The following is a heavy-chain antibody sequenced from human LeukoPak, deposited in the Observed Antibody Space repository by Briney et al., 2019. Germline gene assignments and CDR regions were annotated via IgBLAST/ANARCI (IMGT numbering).Heavy chain of an antibody. D-gene: IGHD5-12*01. CDR2: IYHSGST. CDR1: GYSISSGYY. J-gene: IGHJ4*02. CDR3: ARVGAVDIVATGRIDY. V-gene: IGHV4-38-2*02. Sequence: SETLSLTCTVSGYSISSGYYWGWIRQPPGKGLEWIGSIYHSGSTYYNPSLKSRVTISVDTSKNQFSLKLSSVTAADTAVYYCARVGAVDIVATGRIDYWGQGTLVTVSS.